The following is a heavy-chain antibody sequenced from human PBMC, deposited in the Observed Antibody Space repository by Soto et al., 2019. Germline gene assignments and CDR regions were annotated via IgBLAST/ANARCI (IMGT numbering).Heavy chain of an antibody. D-gene: IGHD3-16*02. Sequence: GGSLRLSCAASGFTFSNAWMSWVRQAPGKGLEWVGRIKSKTDGGTTDYAAPVKGRFTISRDDSKNTLYLQMNSLKTEDTAVYYCPTEVRLGEFSSYFDYWGQGTLVTVSS. CDR3: PTEVRLGEFSSYFDY. CDR1: GFTFSNAW. V-gene: IGHV3-15*01. CDR2: IKSKTDGGTT. J-gene: IGHJ4*02.